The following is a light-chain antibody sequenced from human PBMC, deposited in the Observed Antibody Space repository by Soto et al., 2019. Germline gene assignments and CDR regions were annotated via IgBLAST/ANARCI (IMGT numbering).Light chain of an antibody. CDR2: EVT. Sequence: QSALTQPPSASGSPGRSVTISCTGTSSDVGGYDYVSWFQQHPGKAPKLIIYEVTKRPSGVPDRFSASKSGNTASPTVSGLQDEDEADYYCSSFVAGNNYWVFGGGTKLTVL. V-gene: IGLV2-8*01. CDR1: SSDVGGYDY. CDR3: SSFVAGNNYWV. J-gene: IGLJ3*02.